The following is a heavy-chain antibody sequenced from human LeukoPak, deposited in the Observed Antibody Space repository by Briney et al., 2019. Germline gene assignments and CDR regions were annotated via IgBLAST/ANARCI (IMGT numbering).Heavy chain of an antibody. CDR1: GFTFDDYG. CDR2: INWNGGST. V-gene: IGHV3-20*04. Sequence: PGGSLRLSCAASGFTFDDYGMSWVHQAPGKGLEWVSGINWNGGSTDYADSVEGRFTISRDSSRSTLFLQMNSLRADDTAVYYCAKGHAMAGFDPWGQGTLVTVSS. J-gene: IGHJ5*02. CDR3: AKGHAMAGFDP. D-gene: IGHD6-19*01.